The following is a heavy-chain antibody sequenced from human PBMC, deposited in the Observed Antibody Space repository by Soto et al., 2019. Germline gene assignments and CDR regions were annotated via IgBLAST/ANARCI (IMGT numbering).Heavy chain of an antibody. J-gene: IGHJ6*02. V-gene: IGHV3-74*01. CDR1: GFAFSSYW. CDR3: VRGAKNIYAMDV. CDR2: IKFDGSST. Sequence: GGSLRLSCAASGFAFSSYWMHWVRQAPGKGLLWVSRIKFDGSSTYYGDSGKGRFTISRDDAKNTVFLQMNGLRVDDTAVYYCVRGAKNIYAMDVWGQGTTVTVS.